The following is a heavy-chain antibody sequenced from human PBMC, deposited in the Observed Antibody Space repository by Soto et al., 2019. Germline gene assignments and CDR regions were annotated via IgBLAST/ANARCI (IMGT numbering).Heavy chain of an antibody. CDR3: SRQASDFWSGKPQYYMDV. J-gene: IGHJ6*03. CDR1: GFTFSGYA. CDR2: IRSKANNYAT. Sequence: EVQLVESGGGLVQPGGSLKLSCAASGFTFSGYAMHWVRQASGKGLEWVGRIRSKANNYATAYGASVKGRFTISRDDSKNTASLKMNSLKTEDTAVYYCSRQASDFWSGKPQYYMDVWGKGTTVTVSS. D-gene: IGHD3-3*01. V-gene: IGHV3-73*01.